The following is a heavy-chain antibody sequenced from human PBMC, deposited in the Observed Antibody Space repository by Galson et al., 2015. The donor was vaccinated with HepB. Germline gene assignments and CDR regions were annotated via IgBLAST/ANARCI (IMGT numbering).Heavy chain of an antibody. CDR1: GGTFSSYA. D-gene: IGHD3-22*01. J-gene: IGHJ5*02. Sequence: SVKVSCKASGGTFSSYAISWARQAPGQGLEWMGGIIPIFGTANYAQKFQGRVTITADESTSTAYMELSSLRSEDTAVYYCARDSIDSSGYGPNWFDPWGQGTLVTVSS. CDR3: ARDSIDSSGYGPNWFDP. CDR2: IIPIFGTA. V-gene: IGHV1-69*13.